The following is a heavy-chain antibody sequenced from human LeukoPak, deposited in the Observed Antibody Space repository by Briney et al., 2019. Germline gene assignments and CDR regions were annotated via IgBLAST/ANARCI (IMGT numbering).Heavy chain of an antibody. J-gene: IGHJ5*02. D-gene: IGHD3-9*01. CDR2: INPSGGST. V-gene: IGHV1-46*01. CDR3: ARGYDILTGYYMDWFDP. CDR1: GYTFTSYY. Sequence: GASVKVSCKASGYTFTSYYMHWVRQAPGQGLEWMGIINPSGGSTSYAQKFQGRVTMTRDTSTSTVYMELSSLRSEDTAVYYCARGYDILTGYYMDWFDPWGQGTLVTVSS.